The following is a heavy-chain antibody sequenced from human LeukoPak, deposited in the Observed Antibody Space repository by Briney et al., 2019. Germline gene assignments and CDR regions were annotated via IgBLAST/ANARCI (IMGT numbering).Heavy chain of an antibody. V-gene: IGHV5-51*01. CDR1: GYNFDTDW. CDR2: IYPDDFDT. Sequence: GESLKISCKGSGYNFDTDWIGWVRQVPGKGLEWMGIIYPDDFDTRYSPSFRGQVTVSVDKSISTAYLQWSSLKASDTAMYYCVSLPVGANLHYWGQGTLVTVSS. J-gene: IGHJ4*02. D-gene: IGHD1-26*01. CDR3: VSLPVGANLHY.